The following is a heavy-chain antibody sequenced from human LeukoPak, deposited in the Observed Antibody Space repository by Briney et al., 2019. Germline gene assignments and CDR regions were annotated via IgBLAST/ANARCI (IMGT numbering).Heavy chain of an antibody. V-gene: IGHV4-34*01. CDR1: GGSFSGYY. CDR2: INHSGST. Sequence: SETLSLTCAVYGGSFSGYYWSWIRQPPGKGLEWIGEINHSGSTNYNPSLKSRVTISVDTSKNQFSLKLSSVTAADTAVYYCARDLEYSSTHNWFDPWGQGTLVTVSS. D-gene: IGHD6-6*01. J-gene: IGHJ5*02. CDR3: ARDLEYSSTHNWFDP.